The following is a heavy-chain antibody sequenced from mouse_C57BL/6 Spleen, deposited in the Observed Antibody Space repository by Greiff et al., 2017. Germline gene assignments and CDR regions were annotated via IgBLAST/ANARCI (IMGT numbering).Heavy chain of an antibody. Sequence: QVQLKQSGPELVKPGASVKISCKASGYAFSSSWMNWVKQRPGKGLEWIGRIYPGDGDTNYNGKFKGKATLTADKSSSTAYMLRSSLTSEDSAVYVCAPGTGGYYAMDYWGQGTSVTVSS. D-gene: IGHD4-1*01. CDR2: IYPGDGDT. CDR1: GYAFSSSW. V-gene: IGHV1-82*01. CDR3: APGTGGYYAMDY. J-gene: IGHJ4*01.